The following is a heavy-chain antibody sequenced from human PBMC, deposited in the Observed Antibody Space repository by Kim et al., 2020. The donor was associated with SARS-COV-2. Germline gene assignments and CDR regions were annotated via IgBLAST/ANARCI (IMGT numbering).Heavy chain of an antibody. V-gene: IGHV4-59*13. CDR3: ARGMMVRGVILDY. D-gene: IGHD3-10*01. CDR1: GGSISSYY. J-gene: IGHJ4*02. Sequence: SETLSLTFTVSGGSISSYYWSWIRQPPGKGLEWIGYIYYSGSTNYNPSLKSRVTISVDTSKNQFSLKLSSVTAADTAVYYCARGMMVRGVILDYWGQGTLVTVSS. CDR2: IYYSGST.